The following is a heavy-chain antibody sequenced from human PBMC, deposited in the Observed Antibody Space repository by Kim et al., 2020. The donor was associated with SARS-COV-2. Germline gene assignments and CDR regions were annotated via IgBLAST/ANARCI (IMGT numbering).Heavy chain of an antibody. Sequence: GGSLRLSCAASGFTFSNYAMSWVRQAPGKGLEWVSAISGSGGSTYYADSVKGRFNISRDNSKNTLYLQMNSLRAEDTAVYYCAASVVPAANYYYYAMDVWGQVTTVTVSS. D-gene: IGHD2-2*01. J-gene: IGHJ6*01. CDR1: GFTFSNYA. CDR2: ISGSGGST. V-gene: IGHV3-23*01. CDR3: AASVVPAANYYYYAMDV.